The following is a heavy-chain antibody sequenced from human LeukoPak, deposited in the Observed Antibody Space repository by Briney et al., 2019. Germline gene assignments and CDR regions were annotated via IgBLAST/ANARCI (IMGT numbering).Heavy chain of an antibody. D-gene: IGHD1-26*01. CDR1: GFTFSSYG. Sequence: PGGSLRLSCAASGFTFSSYGMHWVRQAPGKGLEWVAFIRYDGSNKYYADSVKGRFTISRDNSKNTLYLQMNSLRAEDTAVYYCAKGLRVANSGSQNWGRGTLVTVSS. CDR3: AKGLRVANSGSQN. CDR2: IRYDGSNK. V-gene: IGHV3-30*02. J-gene: IGHJ4*02.